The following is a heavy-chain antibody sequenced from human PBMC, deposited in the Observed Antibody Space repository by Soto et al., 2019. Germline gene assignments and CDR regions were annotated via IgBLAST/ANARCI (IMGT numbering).Heavy chain of an antibody. Sequence: QVQLVQSGAEMKRPGSSVKVSCETSGGIFTNYTFNWVRQAPGQGLEWMGWIIPVLNVANYAQTFQGRVTITADKSTSTAYLELTSLRSEDTAIYFCAKAPTASAHFDYWGQGTLVTVSS. J-gene: IGHJ4*02. CDR3: AKAPTASAHFDY. V-gene: IGHV1-69*02. CDR1: GGIFTNYT. CDR2: IIPVLNVA. D-gene: IGHD2-21*02.